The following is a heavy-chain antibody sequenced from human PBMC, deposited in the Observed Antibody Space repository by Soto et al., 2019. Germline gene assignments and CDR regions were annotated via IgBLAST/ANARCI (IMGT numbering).Heavy chain of an antibody. J-gene: IGHJ4*02. CDR2: ISAYNGNT. V-gene: IGHV1-18*04. D-gene: IGHD3-22*01. CDR1: GYTFTSYG. CDR3: ARDSGYFYYFDS. Sequence: ASVKVSCKASGYTFTSYGISWVRQAPGQGLEWMGWISAYNGNTHYAQKLQGRVTMTTDTSTSTAYMALRSLRSDDTDVYYCARDSGYFYYFDSWGQGTLVTVSS.